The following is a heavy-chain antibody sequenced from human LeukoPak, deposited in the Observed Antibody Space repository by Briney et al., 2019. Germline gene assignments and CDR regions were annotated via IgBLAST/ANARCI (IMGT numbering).Heavy chain of an antibody. J-gene: IGHJ1*01. Sequence: SVKVSCKASGRTFSSYAISWVRQAPGQGLERRGGIIPIFGTANYAQKFQTRVAITTDESTSTAYMELSSLSSEDTAVYYCASLADSIPIFGVASPAEYFQHWGQGTLVTVSS. D-gene: IGHD3-3*01. CDR3: ASLADSIPIFGVASPAEYFQH. V-gene: IGHV1-69*05. CDR2: IIPIFGTA. CDR1: GRTFSSYA.